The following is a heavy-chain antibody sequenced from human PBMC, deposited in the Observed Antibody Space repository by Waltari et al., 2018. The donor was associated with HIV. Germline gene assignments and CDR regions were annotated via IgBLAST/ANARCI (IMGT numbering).Heavy chain of an antibody. V-gene: IGHV3-66*01. J-gene: IGHJ3*02. CDR1: GLPASSHH. CDR2: MYSGGTT. D-gene: IGHD1-1*01. Sequence: EVQLVESGGGLVRPGGSLRLSCAACGLPASSHHMGWVRQTPGKGLEYVSVMYSGGTTHYADSVNGRFTISRDSSKSALYLQMNTLRAEDTALYYCARVDRAGTTSGWDVFDIWGQGTMVTVSS. CDR3: ARVDRAGTTSGWDVFDI.